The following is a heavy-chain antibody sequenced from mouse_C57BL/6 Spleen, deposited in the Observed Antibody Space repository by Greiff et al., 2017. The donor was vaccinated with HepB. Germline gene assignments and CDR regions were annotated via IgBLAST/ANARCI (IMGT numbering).Heavy chain of an antibody. CDR1: GFTFSSYA. J-gene: IGHJ3*01. V-gene: IGHV5-4*01. Sequence: EVQRVESGGGLVKPGGSLKLSCAASGFTFSSYAMSWVRQTPEKRLEWVATISDGGSYTYYPDNVKGRFTISRDNAKNNLYLQMSHLKSEDTAMYYCARDRGLAWFAYWGQGTLVTVSA. CDR3: ARDRGLAWFAY. CDR2: ISDGGSYT. D-gene: IGHD3-1*01.